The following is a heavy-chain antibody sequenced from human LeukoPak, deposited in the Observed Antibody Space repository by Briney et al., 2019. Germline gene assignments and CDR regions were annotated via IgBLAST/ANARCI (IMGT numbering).Heavy chain of an antibody. CDR3: AREYSSSSRYFDY. J-gene: IGHJ4*02. V-gene: IGHV3-53*01. D-gene: IGHD6-6*01. Sequence: PGGSLRLSCAASGFTVSTNYMSWVRQAPGKGLEWVSVIYSGGPTYYADSVKGRFTISRDISKNTLYLQMNSLRAEDTAVYYCAREYSSSSRYFDYWGQGALVTVSS. CDR1: GFTVSTNY. CDR2: IYSGGPT.